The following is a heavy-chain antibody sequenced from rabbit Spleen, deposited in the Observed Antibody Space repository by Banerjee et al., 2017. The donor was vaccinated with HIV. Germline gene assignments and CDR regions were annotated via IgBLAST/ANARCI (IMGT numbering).Heavy chain of an antibody. CDR2: AYAGNSGST. CDR3: ARDLVTAIGWNFAL. J-gene: IGHJ3*01. D-gene: IGHD7-1*01. CDR1: GFSFNSGYD. Sequence: QSLEESGGGLVKPGASLTLTCKASGFSFNSGYDMCWVRQAPGKGLEWVACAYAGNSGSTYSATWAKGRFTISKTSSTTVTLQMTSLTAADTATYFCARDLVTAIGWNFALWGQGTLVTVS. V-gene: IGHV1S40*01.